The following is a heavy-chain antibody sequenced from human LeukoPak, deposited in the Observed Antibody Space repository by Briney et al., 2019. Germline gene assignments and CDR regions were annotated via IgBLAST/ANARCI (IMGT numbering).Heavy chain of an antibody. CDR3: ARSHYDSSGSPIFGLGVDY. V-gene: IGHV4-30-2*01. Sequence: SETLSLTCAVSGGSISSDNYCRSWIRQPPGKGLEWLGYIYHSGSTYYNPSLKGRVTISVDRSKNQFSLKLSSVTAADTAVHYCARSHYDSSGSPIFGLGVDYWGQGTLVTVSS. J-gene: IGHJ4*02. D-gene: IGHD3-22*01. CDR1: GGSISSDNYC. CDR2: IYHSGST.